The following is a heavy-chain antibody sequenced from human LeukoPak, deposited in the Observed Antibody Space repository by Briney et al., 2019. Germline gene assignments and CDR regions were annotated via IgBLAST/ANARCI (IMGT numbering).Heavy chain of an antibody. Sequence: GGSLRLSCAASGFTFDDYAMHWVRQAPGKGLEWVSGISWNSGSIGYADSVKGRFTISRDNAKNSLYLQMNSLRAEDTAVYYCAREDVLLYYYYGMDVWGQGTTVTVSS. J-gene: IGHJ6*02. D-gene: IGHD1-26*01. CDR3: AREDVLLYYYYGMDV. CDR1: GFTFDDYA. V-gene: IGHV3-9*01. CDR2: ISWNSGSI.